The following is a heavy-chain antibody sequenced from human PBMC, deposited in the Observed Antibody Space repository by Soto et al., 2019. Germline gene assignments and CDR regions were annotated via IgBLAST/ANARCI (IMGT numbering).Heavy chain of an antibody. CDR1: GFTFSSYA. J-gene: IGHJ4*02. CDR3: AKDNWVGATIDY. D-gene: IGHD1-26*01. V-gene: IGHV3-23*01. CDR2: ISGSGGST. Sequence: EVQLLESGGGLVQPGGSLRLSCAASGFTFSSYAMSWVRQAPGKGLEWVSVISGSGGSTYYADSVKGRFTISRDNSKNTLYLQMNSLRVEDTAVYYCAKDNWVGATIDYWGQGTLVTVSS.